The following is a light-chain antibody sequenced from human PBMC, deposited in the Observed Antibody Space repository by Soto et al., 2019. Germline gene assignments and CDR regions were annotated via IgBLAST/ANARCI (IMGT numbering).Light chain of an antibody. CDR2: GAS. CDR3: QQYNNWPPTT. Sequence: EILMTQSPATLSVSPGERASLSCRASQSISGNLAWYQQRLGQAPRLIIYGASTRATGVPARFSGSGSGAEFTLTISSLQSEDFAVYYCQQYNNWPPTTFGQGTHWRL. J-gene: IGKJ5*01. V-gene: IGKV3-15*01. CDR1: QSISGN.